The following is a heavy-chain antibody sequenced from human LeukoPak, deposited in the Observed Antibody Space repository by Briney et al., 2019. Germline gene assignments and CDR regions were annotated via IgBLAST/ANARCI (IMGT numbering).Heavy chain of an antibody. Sequence: SVKVSCKASGGTFSSYAISWVRQAPGQGLEWMGRIIPILGIANYAQKFQGRVTITADKSTSTAYMELSSLRSEDTAVYYCVTEGYCTSDSCYVHWGQGTLVTVSS. V-gene: IGHV1-69*04. CDR2: IIPILGIA. D-gene: IGHD2-2*01. CDR3: VTEGYCTSDSCYVH. J-gene: IGHJ4*02. CDR1: GGTFSSYA.